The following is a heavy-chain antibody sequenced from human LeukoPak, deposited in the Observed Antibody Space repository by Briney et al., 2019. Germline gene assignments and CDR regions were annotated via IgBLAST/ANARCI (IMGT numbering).Heavy chain of an antibody. CDR1: GGSITGYY. D-gene: IGHD3-3*01. J-gene: IGHJ6*03. V-gene: IGHV4-59*08. Sequence: SETLSLTCTVSGGSITGYYWSRIRQPPGKGLEWIGYIYYSGSANYNPSLKTRVTISVDTSKNQFSLNLSSVTAADTAVYYCAREFWSGYYTGLYYTDVWGKGTTVTVSS. CDR2: IYYSGSA. CDR3: AREFWSGYYTGLYYTDV.